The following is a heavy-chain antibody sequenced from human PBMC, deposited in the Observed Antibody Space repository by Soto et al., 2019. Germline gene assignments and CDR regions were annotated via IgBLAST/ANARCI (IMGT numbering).Heavy chain of an antibody. J-gene: IGHJ4*02. V-gene: IGHV3-33*01. CDR1: GFTFSSYG. CDR3: ARVRFLEWLSLDY. Sequence: QVQLVESGGGVVQPGRSLRLSCAASGFTFSSYGMHWVRQAPGKGLEWVAVIWYDGSNKYYADSVKGRFPISRDNSKNTLYLQMNSLRAEDTAVYYCARVRFLEWLSLDYWGQGTLVTVSS. D-gene: IGHD3-3*01. CDR2: IWYDGSNK.